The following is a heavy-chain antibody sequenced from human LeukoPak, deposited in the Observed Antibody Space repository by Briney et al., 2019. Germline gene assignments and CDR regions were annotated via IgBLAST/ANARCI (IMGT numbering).Heavy chain of an antibody. CDR1: GFTVSSSN. V-gene: IGHV3-53*01. D-gene: IGHD3-10*01. CDR2: IYSGGST. Sequence: GGSLRLSCAASGFTVSSSNMNWVRQAPGKGLEWISVIYSGGSTHYADSVKGRFTISRDNSKNTLFLQMNSLRAEDTAVYYCARYFGDPQGMDVWGQGTTVTVSS. CDR3: ARYFGDPQGMDV. J-gene: IGHJ6*02.